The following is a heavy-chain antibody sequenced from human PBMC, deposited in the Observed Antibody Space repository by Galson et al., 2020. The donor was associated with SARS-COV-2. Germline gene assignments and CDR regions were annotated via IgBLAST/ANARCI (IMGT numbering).Heavy chain of an antibody. CDR3: ARDATSSGWYKWFDP. J-gene: IGHJ5*02. D-gene: IGHD6-19*01. V-gene: IGHV4-39*07. CDR2: VLNSGTT. CDR1: GGSIRSSNYY. Sequence: GSLRLSCTVSGGSIRSSNYYWGWIRQPPGKGLEWIGSVLNSGTTHYSPSLPRRVTISVDTSKHQFSLNLNSVTAADTAMYYCARDATSSGWYKWFDPWGQGTLVTVSS.